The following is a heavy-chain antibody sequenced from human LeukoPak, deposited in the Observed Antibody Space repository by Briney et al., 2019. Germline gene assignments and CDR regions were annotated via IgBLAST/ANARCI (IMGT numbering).Heavy chain of an antibody. CDR1: GYTFTSYG. Sequence: GASVKVSCKASGYTFTSYGISWVRQAPGQGLEWMGWISAYNGNTNYAQKLQDRVTMTTDTSTSTAYMELRSLRSDDTAVYYCARERLMFYYGSGSRYYMDVWGKGTTVTVSS. D-gene: IGHD3-10*01. CDR2: ISAYNGNT. J-gene: IGHJ6*03. V-gene: IGHV1-18*01. CDR3: ARERLMFYYGSGSRYYMDV.